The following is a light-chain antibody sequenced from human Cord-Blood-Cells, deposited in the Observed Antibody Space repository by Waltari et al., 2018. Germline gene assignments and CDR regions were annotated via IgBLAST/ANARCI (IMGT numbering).Light chain of an antibody. V-gene: IGKV1-39*01. Sequence: DIQMTQSPSSLSASVGDRVTITCRASQSISSYLNWYQQKPGKAPKLLIYAASSVQSGVPSRFSGSGSGTDSTLTISSLQPEDFATYYCQQSYSTPPFGQGTKVEIK. J-gene: IGKJ1*01. CDR1: QSISSY. CDR3: QQSYSTPP. CDR2: AAS.